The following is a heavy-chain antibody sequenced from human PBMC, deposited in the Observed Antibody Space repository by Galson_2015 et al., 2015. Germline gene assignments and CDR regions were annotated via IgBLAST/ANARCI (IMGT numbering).Heavy chain of an antibody. V-gene: IGHV3-48*02. CDR1: GFTFSSFE. J-gene: IGHJ4*02. CDR3: ASSQLNN. Sequence: SLRLSCAASGFTFSSFEMNWVRQAPGKGLEWVSYISSRSSAMYYADSVEGRFTISRDDAKNSLYLQMNSLRDEDTAVYYCASSQLNNWGQGTLVTVSS. D-gene: IGHD1-1*01. CDR2: ISSRSSAM.